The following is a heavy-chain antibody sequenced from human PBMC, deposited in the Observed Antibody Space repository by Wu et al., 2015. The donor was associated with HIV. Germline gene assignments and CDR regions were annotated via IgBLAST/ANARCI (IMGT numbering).Heavy chain of an antibody. CDR2: FIPLLGAP. CDR3: ASSGSTGIILIFGDDAFDI. J-gene: IGHJ3*02. CDR1: GYTFSGHY. D-gene: IGHD3/OR15-3a*01. V-gene: IGHV1-69*01. Sequence: QVQLVQSGAEVKTPGASVKVSCKASGYTFSGHYIHWVRQAPGQGLEWMGGFIPLLGAPNYAQRFQGRLTITAGESSSTSYMELSSLRSEDTAMYYCASSGSTGIILIFGDDAFDIWGQGTMVTVSS.